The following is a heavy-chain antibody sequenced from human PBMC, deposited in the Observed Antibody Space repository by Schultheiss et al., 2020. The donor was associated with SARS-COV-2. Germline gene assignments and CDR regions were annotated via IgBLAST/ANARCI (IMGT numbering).Heavy chain of an antibody. J-gene: IGHJ4*02. D-gene: IGHD2-2*01. Sequence: SVKVSCKASGYTFSDYYMHWVRQAPGQGLEWMGRIIPILGIANYAQKFQGRVTLTTDTSTASVYMEMRSLRSDDTAVYFCAMQEKYCRSSSCYDHWGQGTLVTVSS. V-gene: IGHV1-69*02. CDR1: GYTFSDYY. CDR2: IIPILGIA. CDR3: AMQEKYCRSSSCYDH.